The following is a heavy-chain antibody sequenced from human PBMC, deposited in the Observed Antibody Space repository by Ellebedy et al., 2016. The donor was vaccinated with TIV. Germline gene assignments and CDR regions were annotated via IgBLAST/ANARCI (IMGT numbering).Heavy chain of an antibody. Sequence: GSLRLSXSVSGESIIGYYWNWIRQSPGKGLEWIGYIDYSGSPNYSPSLRSRVTISQDTSKNQVSLKFTSVTAADTAVYYCARALGYTGSASHYFDHWGQGTLATV. J-gene: IGHJ4*02. V-gene: IGHV4-59*01. CDR2: IDYSGSP. CDR3: ARALGYTGSASHYFDH. D-gene: IGHD5-18*01. CDR1: GESIIGYY.